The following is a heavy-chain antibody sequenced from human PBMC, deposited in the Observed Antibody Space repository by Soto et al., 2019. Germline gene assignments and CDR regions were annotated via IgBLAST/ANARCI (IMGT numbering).Heavy chain of an antibody. CDR3: ARDQWGYSYGKRNIDY. Sequence: PGGSLRLSCAASGFTFSSYSMNWVRQAPGKGLEWVSYISSSSSTIYYADSVKGRFTISRDNAKNSLYLQMNSLRDEDTAVYYCARDQWGYSYGKRNIDYWGQGTLVTVSS. CDR1: GFTFSSYS. J-gene: IGHJ4*02. V-gene: IGHV3-48*02. CDR2: ISSSSSTI. D-gene: IGHD5-18*01.